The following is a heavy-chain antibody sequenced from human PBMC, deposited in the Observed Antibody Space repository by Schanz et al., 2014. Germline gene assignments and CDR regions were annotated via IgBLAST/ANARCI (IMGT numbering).Heavy chain of an antibody. CDR3: ARRGPNCSNNACYHGWFDP. Sequence: QVLLVQSGAEVKQPGASVKVSCKASGYTFTGYYIHWVRQAPGQGFEWMGWINPLSGATDYAPTSQGRVSMTRDTGIRTAYMEVTRLVSSDTAVYYCARRGPNCSNNACYHGWFDPGGQGTLVTVSS. CDR2: INPLSGAT. D-gene: IGHD4-4*01. J-gene: IGHJ5*02. CDR1: GYTFTGYY. V-gene: IGHV1-2*02.